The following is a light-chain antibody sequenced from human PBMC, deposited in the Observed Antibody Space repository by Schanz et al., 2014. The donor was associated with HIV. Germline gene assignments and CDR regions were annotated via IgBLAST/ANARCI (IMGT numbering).Light chain of an antibody. J-gene: IGLJ3*02. CDR2: EVT. CDR1: SSDVGDYNY. V-gene: IGLV2-8*01. CDR3: AAWDDSLSGRV. Sequence: QSALTQPPSASGSPGQSVTISCTGTSSDVGDYNYVSWYQQHPGKAPKLMIYEVTKRPSGVPDRFSGSKSGTSASLAISGLRSEDEADYYCAAWDDSLSGRVFGGGTKLTVL.